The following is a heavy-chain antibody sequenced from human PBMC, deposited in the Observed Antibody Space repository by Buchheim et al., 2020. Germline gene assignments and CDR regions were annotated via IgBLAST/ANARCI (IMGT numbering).Heavy chain of an antibody. J-gene: IGHJ4*02. CDR3: ASKVHSSGYYYGFDY. D-gene: IGHD3-22*01. CDR1: GGSISSSSYY. CDR2: IYYSGST. Sequence: QLQLQESGPGLVKPSETLSLTCTVSGGSISSSSYYWGWIRQPPGKGLEWIGSIYYSGSTNYNPSLKSRVTISVDKSKNQFSLKLSSVTAADTAVYYCASKVHSSGYYYGFDYWGQGTL. V-gene: IGHV4-39*07.